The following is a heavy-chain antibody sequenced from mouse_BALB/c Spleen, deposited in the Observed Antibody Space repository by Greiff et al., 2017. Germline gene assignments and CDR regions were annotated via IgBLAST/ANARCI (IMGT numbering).Heavy chain of an antibody. CDR1: GFTFSSFG. CDR3: ARCGALNGNYVGYAMDY. V-gene: IGHV5-17*02. Sequence: EVQLVESGGGLVQPGGSRKLSCAASGFTFSSFGMHWVRQAPEKGLEWVAYISSGSSTIYYADTVKGRFTISRDNPKNTLFLQMTSLRSEDTAMYYCARCGALNGNYVGYAMDYWGQGTSVTVSS. J-gene: IGHJ4*01. CDR2: ISSGSSTI. D-gene: IGHD2-1*01.